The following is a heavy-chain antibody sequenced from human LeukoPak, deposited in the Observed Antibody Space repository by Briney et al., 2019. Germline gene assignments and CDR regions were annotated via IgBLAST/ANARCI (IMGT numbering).Heavy chain of an antibody. V-gene: IGHV4-31*03. Sequence: PSQTLSLTCTVSGSSISSGREYWSWLRHLPGKGLEWIGYVYYSGSTYYNPSLESRITMSVDTTENQFSLKLTSVTAADTAVYYCAREKTAYYYDRSGFPEGAFDVWGQGTMVTVSS. CDR1: GSSISSGREY. CDR2: VYYSGST. CDR3: AREKTAYYYDRSGFPEGAFDV. D-gene: IGHD3-22*01. J-gene: IGHJ3*01.